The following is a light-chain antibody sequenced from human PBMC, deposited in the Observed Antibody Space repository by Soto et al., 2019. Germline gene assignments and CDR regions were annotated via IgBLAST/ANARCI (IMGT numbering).Light chain of an antibody. CDR3: SSYAGSNNRYV. V-gene: IGLV2-8*01. CDR2: DVS. Sequence: QSALTQPPSASGSPGQSVTISCTGTSSDVGGYNYVSWYQQHPGKAPKLIIYDVSQRPSGVPDRFSGSKSGNTASLTVSGLQVDDEADYYCSSYAGSNNRYVFCTGTKVTVL. J-gene: IGLJ1*01. CDR1: SSDVGGYNY.